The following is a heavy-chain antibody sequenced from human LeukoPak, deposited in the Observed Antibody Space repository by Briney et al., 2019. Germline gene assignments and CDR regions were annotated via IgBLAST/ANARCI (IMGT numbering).Heavy chain of an antibody. V-gene: IGHV1-8*01. CDR1: GYTFTSYD. CDR2: MNPNSGNT. Sequence: ASVKVSCKASGYTFTSYDINWVRQAPGQGLEWMGWMNPNSGNTGYAQKFQGRVTMTSNTSISTAYMELSSLRSEDTAVYYCARDRLRGYFDYRGQGTLVTVSS. D-gene: IGHD3-16*01. J-gene: IGHJ4*02. CDR3: ARDRLRGYFDY.